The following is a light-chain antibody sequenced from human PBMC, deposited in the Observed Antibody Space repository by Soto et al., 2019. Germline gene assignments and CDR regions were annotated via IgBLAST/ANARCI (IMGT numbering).Light chain of an antibody. CDR2: DNN. CDR1: SPNIGNNY. Sequence: QSVLTQPPSVSAAPGQKVTISCSGSSPNIGNNYVSWYQQLPGTAPKVLIYDNNSRPSGIPDRFSGSKSGTSATLGITGLQTGDEADYYCGTWDNSLSAYVFGTGTKVTV. CDR3: GTWDNSLSAYV. J-gene: IGLJ1*01. V-gene: IGLV1-51*01.